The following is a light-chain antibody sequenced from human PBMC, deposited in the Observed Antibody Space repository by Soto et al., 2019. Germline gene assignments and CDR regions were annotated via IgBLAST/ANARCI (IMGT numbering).Light chain of an antibody. CDR2: GAS. Sequence: EIVMTQSPATLSVSPGEIVTLSCSASQDIRSSLAWYQQKPGQAPRLLIYGASIRATGVPATFSGSGSGTEFTLSISSLQSEHLGVYYCQQDSSWPLTFGGGTKVDIK. V-gene: IGKV3-15*01. CDR1: QDIRSS. J-gene: IGKJ4*01. CDR3: QQDSSWPLT.